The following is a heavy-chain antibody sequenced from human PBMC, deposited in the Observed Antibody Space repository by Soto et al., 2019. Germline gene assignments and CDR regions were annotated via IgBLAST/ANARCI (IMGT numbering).Heavy chain of an antibody. J-gene: IGHJ6*03. CDR3: AKGGWPYCSSTSCYWEDYYYYYMDV. Sequence: GGSLRLSCAASGFTFSSYAMSWVRQAPGKGLEWVSAISGSGGSTYYADSVKGRFTISRDNSKNTLYLQMNSLRAEDTAVYYCAKGGWPYCSSTSCYWEDYYYYYMDVWGKGTTVTVSS. D-gene: IGHD2-2*01. V-gene: IGHV3-23*01. CDR1: GFTFSSYA. CDR2: ISGSGGST.